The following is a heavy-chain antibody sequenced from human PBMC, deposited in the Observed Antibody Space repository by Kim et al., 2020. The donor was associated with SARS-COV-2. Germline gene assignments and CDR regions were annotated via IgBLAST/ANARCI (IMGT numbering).Heavy chain of an antibody. CDR2: INAGNVNT. CDR3: AREVFRGYSYGYEAYFDY. CDR1: GYTFTSYA. Sequence: ASVKVSCKASGYTFTSYAMHWVRQAPGQRLEWMGWINAGNVNTKYSQKFQGRVTITRDTSASTAYMELSSLRSEDTAVYYCAREVFRGYSYGYEAYFDYWGQGTLVTVSS. D-gene: IGHD5-18*01. V-gene: IGHV1-3*01. J-gene: IGHJ4*02.